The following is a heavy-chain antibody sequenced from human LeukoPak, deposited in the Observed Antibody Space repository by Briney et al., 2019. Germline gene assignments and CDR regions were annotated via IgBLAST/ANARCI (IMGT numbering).Heavy chain of an antibody. CDR2: IRWDSGTI. V-gene: IGHV3-9*01. J-gene: IGHJ6*03. CDR3: AKDIGRVDTASTYMDV. CDR1: GFTFDDYA. Sequence: QTGGSLRLSCAASGFTFDDYAMHWVRQAPGKGLEWVSGIRWDSGTIGYADSVKGRFTISRDNAKNSLYLQMNSLRVEDTALYYCAKDIGRVDTASTYMDVWGKGTTVTISS. D-gene: IGHD5-18*01.